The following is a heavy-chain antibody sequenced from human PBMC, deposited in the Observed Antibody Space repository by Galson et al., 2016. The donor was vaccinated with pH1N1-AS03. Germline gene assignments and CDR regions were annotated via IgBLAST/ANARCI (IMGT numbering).Heavy chain of an antibody. J-gene: IGHJ4*02. CDR2: ISYSGDTE. CDR1: GFPFSGYD. CDR3: VRPSSGSFRY. D-gene: IGHD1-26*01. Sequence: SLRLSCAASGFPFSGYDMNWVRQAPGKGLEWISYISYSGDTENYADSVKGRFSISRDNAKNSLYLQMSALRPEDTAVYYCVRPSSGSFRYWGPGTLVTVSS. V-gene: IGHV3-48*03.